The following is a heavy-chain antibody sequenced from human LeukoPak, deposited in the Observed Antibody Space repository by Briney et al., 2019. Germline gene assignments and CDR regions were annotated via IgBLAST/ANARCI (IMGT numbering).Heavy chain of an antibody. J-gene: IGHJ4*02. CDR2: IYYSGST. CDR3: ARELVRGEEGEDY. D-gene: IGHD3-10*01. V-gene: IGHV4-39*07. CDR1: GFTFISYA. Sequence: PGGSLRLSCAASGFTFISYAMIWVRQAPGKGLEWIGSIYYSGSTYYNPSLKSRVTISVDTSKNQFSLKLSSVTAADTAVYYCARELVRGEEGEDYWGQGTLVTVSS.